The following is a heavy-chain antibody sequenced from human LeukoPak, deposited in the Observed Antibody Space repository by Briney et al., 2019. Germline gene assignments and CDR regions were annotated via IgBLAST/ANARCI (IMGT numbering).Heavy chain of an antibody. J-gene: IGHJ4*02. CDR1: GFTFDDYA. V-gene: IGHV3-9*01. Sequence: PGGSLRLSCAASGFTFDDYAMHWVRQAPGKGLEWVSGISWNSGSIGYVDSVKGRFTISRDNAKNSLYLQMNSLRAEDTALYYCAKANYYDSSGWIGYWGQGTLVTVSS. D-gene: IGHD3-22*01. CDR3: AKANYYDSSGWIGY. CDR2: ISWNSGSI.